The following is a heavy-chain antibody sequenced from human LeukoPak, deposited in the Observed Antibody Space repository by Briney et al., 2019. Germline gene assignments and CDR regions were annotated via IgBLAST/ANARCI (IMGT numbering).Heavy chain of an antibody. J-gene: IGHJ4*02. CDR3: ARGLEPDYYGSGSYYPFDY. CDR1: GYTFTSYY. CDR2: INPSGGST. D-gene: IGHD3-10*01. V-gene: IGHV1-46*01. Sequence: PRVSVKVSCKASGYTFTSYYMHWVRQAPGQGLEWMGIINPSGGSTSYAQKFQGRVTITADESTSTAYMELSSLRSEDTAVYYCARGLEPDYYGSGSYYPFDYWGQGTLVTVSS.